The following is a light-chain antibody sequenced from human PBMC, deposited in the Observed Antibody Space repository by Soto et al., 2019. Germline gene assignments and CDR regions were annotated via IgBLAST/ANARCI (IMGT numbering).Light chain of an antibody. J-gene: IGKJ2*03. CDR3: QQYHNWPPQYS. CDR2: GAS. Sequence: EIVMMQSPDTPSVSPGERATLSWRASQSIASNLAWYQQKPGQAPRLLIHGASNRATGVPARFSGSGSGTEFTLTISSLQSEDFAVYFCQQYHNWPPQYSFGQGTKLQIK. V-gene: IGKV3-15*01. CDR1: QSIASN.